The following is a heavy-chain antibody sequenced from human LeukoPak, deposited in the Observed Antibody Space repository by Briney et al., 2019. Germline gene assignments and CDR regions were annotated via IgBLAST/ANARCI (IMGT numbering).Heavy chain of an antibody. V-gene: IGHV4-59*08. CDR2: IYYSGST. CDR3: ARQELYCSSTSCYGSAFDY. CDR1: GGSISSYY. D-gene: IGHD2-2*01. Sequence: SETLSLTCTVSGGSISSYYWSWIRQPPGKGLEWIGYIYYSGSTNYNPSLKSRVTISVDTSKNQSSLKLSSVTAADTAVYYCARQELYCSSTSCYGSAFDYWGQGTLVTVSS. J-gene: IGHJ4*02.